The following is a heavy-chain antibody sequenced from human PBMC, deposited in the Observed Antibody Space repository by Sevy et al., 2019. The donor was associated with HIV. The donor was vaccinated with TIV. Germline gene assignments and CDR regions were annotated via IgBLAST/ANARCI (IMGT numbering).Heavy chain of an antibody. CDR1: GGSFSGYY. D-gene: IGHD2-2*01. CDR2: INHSGST. CDR3: ARSPPIVVVPGAPSWFDP. J-gene: IGHJ5*02. Sequence: SETLSLTCAVHGGSFSGYYWNWIRQPPGKGLEWIGEINHSGSTNYNPSLKSRVTITVDTSKNQYSLKLSSVTAADTAVYYCARSPPIVVVPGAPSWFDPWGQGTLVTVSS. V-gene: IGHV4-34*01.